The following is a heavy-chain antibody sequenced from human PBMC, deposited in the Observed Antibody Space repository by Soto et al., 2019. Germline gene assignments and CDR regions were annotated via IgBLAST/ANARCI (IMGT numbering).Heavy chain of an antibody. J-gene: IGHJ4*02. D-gene: IGHD2-15*01. CDR3: ARGFASRSDIVVVVAATPPNAYYFDY. V-gene: IGHV4-34*01. CDR1: GGSFSGYY. CDR2: INHSGST. Sequence: QVQLQQWGAGLLKPSETLSLTCAVYGGSFSGYYWSWIRQPPGKGLEWIGEINHSGSTNYNPSLKRRVTISVDTSKNQFSLKLSSVTAADTAVYYCARGFASRSDIVVVVAATPPNAYYFDYWGQGTLVTVAS.